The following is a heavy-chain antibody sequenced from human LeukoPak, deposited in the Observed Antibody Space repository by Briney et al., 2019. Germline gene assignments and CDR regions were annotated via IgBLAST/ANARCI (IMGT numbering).Heavy chain of an antibody. CDR1: GFTFSSYA. CDR2: ISGSGGST. CDR3: AKARYYDILTGYLYYFDH. J-gene: IGHJ4*02. V-gene: IGHV3-23*01. D-gene: IGHD3-9*01. Sequence: TGGSLRLSCAASGFTFSSYAMSWVRQDPGKGLEWVLAISGSGGSTYYADSVKGRFTISRDNSKNTLYLQMNSLRAEDTAVYYCAKARYYDILTGYLYYFDHWGQGTLVTVSS.